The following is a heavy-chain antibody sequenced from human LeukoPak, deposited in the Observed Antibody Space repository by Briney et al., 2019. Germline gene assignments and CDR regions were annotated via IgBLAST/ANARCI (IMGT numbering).Heavy chain of an antibody. CDR3: ARDREGVWGSYGYYYMDV. D-gene: IGHD3-16*01. J-gene: IGHJ6*03. CDR2: IYYSGST. CDR1: GGSISSYY. Sequence: SETLSLTCTVSGGSISSYYWSWIRQPPGKGLEWIGYIYYSGSTNYNPSLKSRVTISVDTSKNQFSLKLSSVTAADTAVYYCARDREGVWGSYGYYYMDVWGKGTTVTVSS. V-gene: IGHV4-59*01.